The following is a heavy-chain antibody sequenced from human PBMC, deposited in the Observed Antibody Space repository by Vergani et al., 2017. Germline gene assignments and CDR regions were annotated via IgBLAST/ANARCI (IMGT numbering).Heavy chain of an antibody. CDR2: IYHSGST. CDR3: ARDWGDYDFWSGYYSRNWFDP. D-gene: IGHD3-3*01. V-gene: IGHV4-38-2*02. CDR1: GYSISSGYY. Sequence: QVQLQESGPGLVKPSETLSLTCTVSGYSISSGYYWGWIRPPPGKGLEWIGSIYHSGSTYYNPSLKSRVTISVDTSKNQFSLKLSSVTAADTAVYYCARDWGDYDFWSGYYSRNWFDPWGQGTLVTVSS. J-gene: IGHJ5*02.